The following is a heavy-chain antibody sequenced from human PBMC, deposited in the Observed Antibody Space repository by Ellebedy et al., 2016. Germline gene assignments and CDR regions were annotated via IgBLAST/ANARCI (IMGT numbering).Heavy chain of an antibody. CDR3: ARLTFGGVIENYGMDV. D-gene: IGHD3-16*02. Sequence: SETLSLTXTVSGASINRNYWSWIRLPAGKGLEWIGRIYSSGSTNYNPSLKSRVTISVDTSKNQFSLKLSSVTAADTAVYYCARLTFGGVIENYGMDVWGQGTTVTVSS. J-gene: IGHJ6*02. CDR2: IYSSGST. V-gene: IGHV4-4*07. CDR1: GASINRNY.